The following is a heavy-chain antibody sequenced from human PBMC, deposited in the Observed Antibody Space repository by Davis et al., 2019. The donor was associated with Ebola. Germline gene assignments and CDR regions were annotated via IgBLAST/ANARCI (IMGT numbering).Heavy chain of an antibody. CDR1: GYTFTSYG. D-gene: IGHD5-18*01. CDR2: ISAYNGNT. J-gene: IGHJ4*02. Sequence: ASVKVSCKASGYTFTSYGISWVRQAPGQGLEWMGWISAYNGNTNYAQKFQGRVTMTRDTSTSTVYMELSSLRSEGTAVYYCARSLGYSYGVDYWGQGTLVTVSS. CDR3: ARSLGYSYGVDY. V-gene: IGHV1-18*04.